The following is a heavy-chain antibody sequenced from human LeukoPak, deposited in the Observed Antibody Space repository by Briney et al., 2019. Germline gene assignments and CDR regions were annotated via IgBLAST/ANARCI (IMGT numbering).Heavy chain of an antibody. CDR2: ISGSGGST. J-gene: IGHJ4*02. Sequence: GGSLRLSCAAPGFTSSSYAMSWVRQAPGKGLEWVSAISGSGGSTYYADSVKGRFTISRDNAKNTLYLQMNSLRAEDTAVYYCATPKWDYYDSSGYYPFDYWGQGTLVTVSS. V-gene: IGHV3-23*01. CDR3: ATPKWDYYDSSGYYPFDY. D-gene: IGHD3-22*01. CDR1: GFTSSSYA.